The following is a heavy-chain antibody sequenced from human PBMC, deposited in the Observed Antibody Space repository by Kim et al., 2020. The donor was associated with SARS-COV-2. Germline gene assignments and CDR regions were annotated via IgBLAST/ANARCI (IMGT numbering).Heavy chain of an antibody. CDR3: ARDPGDDYFDY. Sequence: RDYGDSGKGRFTVSRDNAKNSLFLQMNSLRAEDTAVYYCARDPGDDYFDYWGQGTLVTVSS. J-gene: IGHJ4*02. D-gene: IGHD3-16*01. CDR2: R. V-gene: IGHV3-7*03.